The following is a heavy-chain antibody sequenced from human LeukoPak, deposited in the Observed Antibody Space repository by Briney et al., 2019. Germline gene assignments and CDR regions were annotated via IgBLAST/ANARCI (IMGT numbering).Heavy chain of an antibody. D-gene: IGHD2-21*01. J-gene: IGHJ6*03. Sequence: ASVKVSCKASGYSFTDYYIYWVRQAPGQGLEWMGWIDLNSGGTKYAEKFQGRVTMTRDTSISTAYLDLRSHTSDDTAVYYCARETNSPVAYYMDVWGKGTTVTVSS. CDR2: IDLNSGGT. CDR3: ARETNSPVAYYMDV. CDR1: GYSFTDYY. V-gene: IGHV1-2*02.